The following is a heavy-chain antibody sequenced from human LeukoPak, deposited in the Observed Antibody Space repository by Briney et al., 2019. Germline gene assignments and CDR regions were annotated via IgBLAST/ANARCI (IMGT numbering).Heavy chain of an antibody. CDR2: INSDGSTA. J-gene: IGHJ4*02. Sequence: GGSLRLSCAASGFTFSSYWMHWVGQAPGKGLVWVSRINSDGSTASYADSVKGRFTISRDNAKNTLSLQMSSLRAEDTAVYYCVRGYSGSFLDYWGQGTLVTVSS. CDR1: GFTFSSYW. D-gene: IGHD1-26*01. CDR3: VRGYSGSFLDY. V-gene: IGHV3-74*01.